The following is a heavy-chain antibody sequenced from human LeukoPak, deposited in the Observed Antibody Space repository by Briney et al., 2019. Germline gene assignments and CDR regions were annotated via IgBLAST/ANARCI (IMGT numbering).Heavy chain of an antibody. J-gene: IGHJ4*02. D-gene: IGHD2-21*01. CDR2: IWYDGSNK. Sequence: GGSLRLSCAASGFTFCSYGMHWVRQAPGKGLEWVAVIWYDGSNKYYADSVKGRFTISRDNSKNTLYLQMNSLRAEDTAVYYCARDLHCGGDCYPLTYWGQGTLVTVSS. V-gene: IGHV3-33*01. CDR1: GFTFCSYG. CDR3: ARDLHCGGDCYPLTY.